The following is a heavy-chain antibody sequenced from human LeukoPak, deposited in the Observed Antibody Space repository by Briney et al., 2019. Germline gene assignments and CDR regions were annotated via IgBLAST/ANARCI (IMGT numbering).Heavy chain of an antibody. J-gene: IGHJ5*02. D-gene: IGHD1-14*01. CDR2: ISAYNGNT. V-gene: IGHV1-18*01. Sequence: ASVKVSCKASGYTFTSYGISWVRQAPGQGLEWMGWISAYNGNTNYAQKLQGRATMTTDTSTSTAYMELRSLRSDDTAVYYCAREVGPSRKGTWFDPWGQGTLVTVSS. CDR1: GYTFTSYG. CDR3: AREVGPSRKGTWFDP.